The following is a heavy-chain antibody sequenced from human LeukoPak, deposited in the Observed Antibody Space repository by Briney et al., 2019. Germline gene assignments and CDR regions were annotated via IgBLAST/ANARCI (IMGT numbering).Heavy chain of an antibody. Sequence: GGSLRLSCAASGFTFSSYGMHWVRQAPGKGLEWVAIIWYDGSNKYYAVSVKGRFTISRDNSKNTLYLQMNSLRAEDTAVYYCARDSSLRDGPLSYWGQGTLVTVSS. CDR3: ARDSSLRDGPLSY. D-gene: IGHD5-24*01. CDR2: IWYDGSNK. J-gene: IGHJ4*02. CDR1: GFTFSSYG. V-gene: IGHV3-33*08.